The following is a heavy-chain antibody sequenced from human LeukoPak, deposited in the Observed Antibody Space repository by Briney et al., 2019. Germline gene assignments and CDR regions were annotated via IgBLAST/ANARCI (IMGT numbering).Heavy chain of an antibody. Sequence: PGGSMRLSCAASGFTFSNYEMNWVRQAPGKGLECVSYISGSGSTIYYADSVKGRFTISRDNAKDSLYLQMNSLRAEDTAVYYCARVRSGYSHENYFDYWGQGTLVTVSS. CDR3: ARVRSGYSHENYFDY. CDR2: ISGSGSTI. D-gene: IGHD5-18*01. J-gene: IGHJ4*02. CDR1: GFTFSNYE. V-gene: IGHV3-48*03.